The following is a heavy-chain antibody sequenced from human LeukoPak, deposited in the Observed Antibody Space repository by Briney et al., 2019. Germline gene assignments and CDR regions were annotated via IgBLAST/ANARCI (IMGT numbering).Heavy chain of an antibody. V-gene: IGHV3-66*01. D-gene: IGHD3-22*01. Sequence: GGSLRLSCAASGFSVSANSMIWVRQARGKGLEWVSVTYSGGDTYYAEYVKGRFTISRDNSKNTLYVQMNSLRAEDTAVYYCAKGVYYYDSSGLYYFDYWGQGTLVTVSS. CDR3: AKGVYYYDSSGLYYFDY. CDR2: TYSGGDT. J-gene: IGHJ4*02. CDR1: GFSVSANS.